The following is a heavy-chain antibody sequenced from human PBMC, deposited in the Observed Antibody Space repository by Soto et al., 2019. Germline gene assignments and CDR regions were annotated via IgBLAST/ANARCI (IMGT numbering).Heavy chain of an antibody. CDR3: AREGFSGSYFAY. J-gene: IGHJ4*02. Sequence: QVQLVQSGAEVKKPGSSMKVSCRASGYTFSDYVISWVRQAPGQGLEWMGGIVPIFATANYAQKFQGRVTITADKSTSTTYMELSSLISEDAAVYFCAREGFSGSYFAYWGQGTLVTVSS. V-gene: IGHV1-69*06. CDR2: IVPIFATA. CDR1: GYTFSDYV. D-gene: IGHD1-26*01.